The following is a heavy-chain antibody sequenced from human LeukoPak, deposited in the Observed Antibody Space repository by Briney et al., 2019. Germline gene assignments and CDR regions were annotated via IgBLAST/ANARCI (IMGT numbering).Heavy chain of an antibody. CDR2: ISAYNGDT. CDR3: ARCAAAAGTKGYWFDP. J-gene: IGHJ5*02. V-gene: IGHV1-18*01. CDR1: GYTFGSYG. D-gene: IGHD6-13*01. Sequence: GASVKVSCKASGYTFGSYGITWVRQAPGQGLEWMGWISAYNGDTSYAQKFQVRVTMATDTSTTTAYMELRSLRSDDTAVYYCARCAAAAGTKGYWFDPWGQGTLVTVSS.